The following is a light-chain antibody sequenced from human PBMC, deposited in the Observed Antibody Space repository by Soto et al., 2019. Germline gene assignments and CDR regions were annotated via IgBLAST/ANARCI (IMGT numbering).Light chain of an antibody. CDR2: AAS. CDR1: QSIDTY. J-gene: IGKJ2*01. V-gene: IGKV1-39*01. CDR3: QQSYRTPYT. Sequence: DIQMTQSPSSLSASVGDRVTLTCRASQSIDTYLNWYQQKPGKAPNLLMYAASTLQSGVPSRFSGSGSGTDFTLTLTNLQPEDFATYYCQQSYRTPYTFGQGTKLEIK.